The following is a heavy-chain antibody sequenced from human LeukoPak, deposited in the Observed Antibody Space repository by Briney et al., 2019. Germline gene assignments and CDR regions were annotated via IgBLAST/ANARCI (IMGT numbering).Heavy chain of an antibody. CDR3: ARNSSLTTLKGGWFDP. V-gene: IGHV4-38-2*01. Sequence: SQTLSLTCAVSGYSINSGYSWTWLRQRPGKGLEWIGNIYHSGYAYYNPSLKSRVTISLDASKNQFSLRLSSVTAADTAVYYCARNSSLTTLKGGWFDPWGQGTLVTVSS. CDR1: GYSINSGYS. D-gene: IGHD4-11*01. CDR2: IYHSGYA. J-gene: IGHJ5*02.